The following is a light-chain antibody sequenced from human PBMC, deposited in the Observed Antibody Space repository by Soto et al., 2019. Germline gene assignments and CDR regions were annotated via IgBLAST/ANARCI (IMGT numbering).Light chain of an antibody. Sequence: QSALTQPRSVSGSPGQSVTVSCTGTSRDVGIYNYVSWYQQRPGTAPKVMIYDVTKRPSGVPDRFSGSKSANTASLTISGLQADGEADYYCCSYAGNYTLLFGGGTKVTVL. J-gene: IGLJ2*01. CDR2: DVT. CDR1: SRDVGIYNY. CDR3: CSYAGNYTLL. V-gene: IGLV2-11*01.